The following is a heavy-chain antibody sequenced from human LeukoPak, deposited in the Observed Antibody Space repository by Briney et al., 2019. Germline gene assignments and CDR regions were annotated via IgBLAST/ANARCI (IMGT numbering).Heavy chain of an antibody. J-gene: IGHJ4*02. CDR1: GFTFRSYG. V-gene: IGHV3-64*01. Sequence: GGSLRLSCAASGFTFRSYGMHWVRQAPGKGLEYVAAISSNGGSTDYANSVKGRFTISRDNSKNTLYLQMGSLRAEDMAVYYCARISSPYDYDYWGQGTLVTVSS. D-gene: IGHD2-2*01. CDR3: ARISSPYDYDY. CDR2: ISSNGGST.